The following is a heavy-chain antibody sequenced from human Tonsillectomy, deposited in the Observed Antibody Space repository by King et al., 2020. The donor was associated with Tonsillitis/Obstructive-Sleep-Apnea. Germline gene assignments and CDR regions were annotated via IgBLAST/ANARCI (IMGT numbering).Heavy chain of an antibody. D-gene: IGHD5-18*01. CDR3: ATGYSYGYLN. Sequence: QVQLQQWGAGLLNASETLSLTCAAYGGSFSGYYWSWIRQTPGKGLEWIGEINRSGNTNYNPSLKSRVTFSLDTSKNQSSLNLSFVTAADTAVYFCATGYSYGYLNWGQGTLVIVSS. CDR1: GGSFSGYY. V-gene: IGHV4-34*01. J-gene: IGHJ4*02. CDR2: INRSGNT.